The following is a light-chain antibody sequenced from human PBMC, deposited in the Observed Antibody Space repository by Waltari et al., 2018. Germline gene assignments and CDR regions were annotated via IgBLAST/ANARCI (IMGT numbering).Light chain of an antibody. CDR2: RNS. V-gene: IGLV10-54*01. Sequence: QAGLTQPSSVSKGLRQTATLTCTGSSSNVGNAGTAWLQPHQGHPPNLFSHRNSNRPSGISERFSSSRSGNTASLTITGLQPEDEADYYCAAWDGSVSAWLFGGGTKLTVL. J-gene: IGLJ2*01. CDR3: AAWDGSVSAWL. CDR1: SSNVGNAG.